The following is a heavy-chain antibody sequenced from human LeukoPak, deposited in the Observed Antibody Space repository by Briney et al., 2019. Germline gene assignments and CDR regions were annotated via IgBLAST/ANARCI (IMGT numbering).Heavy chain of an antibody. D-gene: IGHD2-8*01. J-gene: IGHJ3*02. V-gene: IGHV3-74*01. CDR2: INSDESNT. Sequence: PGGSLRLSCAASGFTFSRYLMHWVRQAPGKGLVWVSRINSDESNTNSYADSVKGRFIICRDNAKNTLYLQMNSLRAEDTAVYFCGRGGNGIDIWGQGTTVIVSS. CDR1: GFTFSRYL. CDR3: GRGGNGIDI.